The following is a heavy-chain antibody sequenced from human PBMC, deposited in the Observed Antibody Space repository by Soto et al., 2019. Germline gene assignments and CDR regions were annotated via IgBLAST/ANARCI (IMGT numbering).Heavy chain of an antibody. CDR1: GFTFDDYT. V-gene: IGHV3-43*01. D-gene: IGHD6-13*01. J-gene: IGHJ4*02. Sequence: EVQLVESGGVVVQPGGSLRLSCAASGFTFDDYTMHWVRQAPGKGLEWVSLISWDGGSTYYADSVKGRFTISRDNSKNSLYLQMNSLRTEDTALYYCAKYGRLAAAGYFDYWGQVTLVTVSS. CDR3: AKYGRLAAAGYFDY. CDR2: ISWDGGST.